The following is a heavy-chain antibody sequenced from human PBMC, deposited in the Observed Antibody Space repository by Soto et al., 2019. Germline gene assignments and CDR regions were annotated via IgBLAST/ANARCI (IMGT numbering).Heavy chain of an antibody. J-gene: IGHJ6*02. D-gene: IGHD2-15*01. V-gene: IGHV6-1*01. Sequence: SQTLSLTWAISVDSVSSNSAAWNWIRQSPSRGLEGLGRTYYRSKWYKEYAESVKSRIGSSTDTSKNQFSLQLNSVTPEDTAVYYCGRSPRDIVVVVAGYYGMDVWGQGTTVTVSS. CDR1: VDSVSSNSAA. CDR3: GRSPRDIVVVVAGYYGMDV. CDR2: TYYRSKWYK.